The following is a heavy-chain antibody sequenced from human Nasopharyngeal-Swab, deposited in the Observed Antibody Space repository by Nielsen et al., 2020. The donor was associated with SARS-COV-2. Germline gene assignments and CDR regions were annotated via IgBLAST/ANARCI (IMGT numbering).Heavy chain of an antibody. CDR3: TTDFYFDY. CDR1: GFIFSASA. Sequence: GESLNISCATSGFIFSASAMYWVRQASGKGLEWVGRIGDKDHNYATTYAPSVQGRFTISRDDSKNTAFLQMDGLKTEDSALYYCTTDFYFDYWGQGTLVTVSS. V-gene: IGHV3-73*01. J-gene: IGHJ4*02. CDR2: IGDKDHNYAT.